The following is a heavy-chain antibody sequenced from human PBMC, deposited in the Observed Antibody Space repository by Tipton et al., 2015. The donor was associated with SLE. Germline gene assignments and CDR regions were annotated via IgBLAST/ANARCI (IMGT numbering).Heavy chain of an antibody. CDR3: ARPFTYCGGDCSPFAFDI. CDR1: GGSIISSSHY. CDR2: IYYSGSP. Sequence: TLSLTCTVSGGSIISSSHYWGWIRQPPGKGLEYIGSIYYSGSPYYNPSLKSRVTISLDTSKNQFSLRLSSVTAADTAVYYCARPFTYCGGDCSPFAFDIWGQGTLVTVSS. J-gene: IGHJ3*02. V-gene: IGHV4-39*07. D-gene: IGHD2-21*02.